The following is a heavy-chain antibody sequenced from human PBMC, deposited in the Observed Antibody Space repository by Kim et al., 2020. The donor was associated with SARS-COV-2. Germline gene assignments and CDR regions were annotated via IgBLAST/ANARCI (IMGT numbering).Heavy chain of an antibody. D-gene: IGHD6-19*01. J-gene: IGHJ4*02. V-gene: IGHV3-48*03. CDR3: ARVGGYSSGWYGIGY. Sequence: DSVQGRFTISRDNAKNSLYLQMNSLRAEDTAVYYCARVGGYSSGWYGIGYWGQGTLVTVSS.